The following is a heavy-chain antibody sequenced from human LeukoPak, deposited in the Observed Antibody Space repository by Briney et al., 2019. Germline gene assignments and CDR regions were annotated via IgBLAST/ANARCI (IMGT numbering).Heavy chain of an antibody. J-gene: IGHJ4*02. Sequence: GRSLRLSCAASGFTFSSYGMHWVRQAPGKGLEWVAVIWYDGSNKHYADSVKGRFTISRDNSKNTLYLQMNSLRAEDTAVYYCAKDFTPHRGSYGIDYWGQGTLVTVSS. V-gene: IGHV3-33*06. CDR1: GFTFSSYG. CDR3: AKDFTPHRGSYGIDY. CDR2: IWYDGSNK. D-gene: IGHD1-26*01.